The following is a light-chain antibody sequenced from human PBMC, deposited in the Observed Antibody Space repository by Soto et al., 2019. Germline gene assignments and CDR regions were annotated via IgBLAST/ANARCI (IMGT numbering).Light chain of an antibody. CDR2: DAY. CDR1: QSFRGL. V-gene: IGKV3-11*01. J-gene: IGKJ5*01. Sequence: EVVLTQSPVTLSLSPWERAARSFRASQSFRGLLAWYQQKPGQAPRLLIYDAYNRATGIPPRLSGSGSGKDFTLTISSLEPEDSAVYYCQQRHMWPITVGQGTRLEIK. CDR3: QQRHMWPIT.